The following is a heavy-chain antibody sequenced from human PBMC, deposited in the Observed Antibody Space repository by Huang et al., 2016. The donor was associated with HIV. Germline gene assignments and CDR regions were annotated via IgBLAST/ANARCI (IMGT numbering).Heavy chain of an antibody. CDR2: IDYSGST. Sequence: QVQLQESGPGLVKPSETLSLTCTVSGGSISTHYWSWIRQPPGKGLEWIGSIDYSGSTNDMPSRKRRGTILRGTSKNQFALGVNSVTAADTAMYYCARDHHDFWRGYRRMYFFDHWGQGTLVTVSS. J-gene: IGHJ4*02. D-gene: IGHD3-3*01. V-gene: IGHV4-59*11. CDR1: GGSISTHY. CDR3: ARDHHDFWRGYRRMYFFDH.